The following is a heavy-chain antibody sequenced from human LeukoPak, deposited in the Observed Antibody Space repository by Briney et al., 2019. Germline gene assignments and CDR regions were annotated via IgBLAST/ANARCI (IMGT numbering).Heavy chain of an antibody. J-gene: IGHJ3*02. CDR1: GFTFSSYG. CDR2: ISYDGSNE. V-gene: IGHV3-30*18. Sequence: GRSLRLSCAASGFTFSSYGMHWVRQAPGKGLEWVAVISYDGSNEYYADSVKGRFTISRDNSKNTLYLQMNSLRAEDTAVYYCAKDSSGYYDAFDIWGQGTMVTVSS. CDR3: AKDSSGYYDAFDI. D-gene: IGHD3-22*01.